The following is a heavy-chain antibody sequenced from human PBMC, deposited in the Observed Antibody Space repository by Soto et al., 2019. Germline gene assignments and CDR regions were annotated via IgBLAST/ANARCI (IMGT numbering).Heavy chain of an antibody. CDR2: IDPNSGAT. CDR1: GYTFTGYY. Sequence: ASLKVSCKALGYTFTGYYIHWVRQAPGQGLEWMAYIDPNSGATKYAQKFQGLVTLTRDTSIRTAYMELTSLRSDDTAVYYCARGGGTIFAPLPWGQGTLVTVSS. CDR3: ARGGGTIFAPLP. D-gene: IGHD1-1*01. V-gene: IGHV1-2*04. J-gene: IGHJ5*02.